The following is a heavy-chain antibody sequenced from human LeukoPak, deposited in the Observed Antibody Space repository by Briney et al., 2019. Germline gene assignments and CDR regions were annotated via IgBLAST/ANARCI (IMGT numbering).Heavy chain of an antibody. J-gene: IGHJ4*02. CDR1: GFTFSSYS. Sequence: GGSLRLSCAASGFTFSSYSMNWVRQAPGKGLERVSSISSSSSYIYYADSVKGRFTISRDNSKNTVYLQMNNLKTEDTAVYYCASVLDYWGQGTLVTVSS. CDR3: ASVLDY. CDR2: ISSSSSYI. V-gene: IGHV3-21*01.